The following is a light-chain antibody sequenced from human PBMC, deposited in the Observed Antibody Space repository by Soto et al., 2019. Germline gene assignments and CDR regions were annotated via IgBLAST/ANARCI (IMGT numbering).Light chain of an antibody. CDR2: GAS. V-gene: IGKV1-27*01. J-gene: IGKJ5*01. CDR1: QGISSF. CDR3: QKYSSVIT. Sequence: DIQMTQSPSSLSASVGDRVTITCRASQGISSFVAWYQQKPGKVPRLLISGASTLQSGVPSRFSGSGSGTDFTLTFTSLQPEDVATYYCQKYSSVITFGQGTRLEIK.